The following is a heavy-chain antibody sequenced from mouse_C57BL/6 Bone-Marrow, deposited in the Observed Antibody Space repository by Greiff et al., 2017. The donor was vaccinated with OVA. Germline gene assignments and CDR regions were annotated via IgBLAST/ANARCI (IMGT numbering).Heavy chain of an antibody. CDR2: IWWDDDK. D-gene: IGHD2-4*01. V-gene: IGHV8-8*01. J-gene: IGHJ4*01. CDR3: ARDVLYDYDDENAMDY. CDR1: GFSLSTFGMG. Sequence: QVTLKESGPGILQPSQTLSLTCSFSGFSLSTFGMGVGWIRQPSGKGLEWLAHIWWDDDKYYHPVLKSRLTISKETSKNQVFLKIANVDTPDTATYYCARDVLYDYDDENAMDYWGQGTSVTVSS.